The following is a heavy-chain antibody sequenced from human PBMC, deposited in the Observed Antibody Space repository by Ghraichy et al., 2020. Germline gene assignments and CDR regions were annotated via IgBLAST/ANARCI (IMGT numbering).Heavy chain of an antibody. CDR2: IYYSGST. V-gene: IGHV4-39*07. J-gene: IGHJ4*02. CDR1: GGSISSSSYY. Sequence: SETLSLTCTVSGGSISSSSYYWGWIRQPPGKGLEWIGSIYYSGSTYYNPSLKSRVTISVDTSKNQFSLKLSSVTAADTAVYYCASGALWFGGAHIDYWGQGTLVTVSS. D-gene: IGHD3-10*01. CDR3: ASGALWFGGAHIDY.